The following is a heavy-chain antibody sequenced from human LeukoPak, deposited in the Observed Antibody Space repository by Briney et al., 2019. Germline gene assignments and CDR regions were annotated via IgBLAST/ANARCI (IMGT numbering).Heavy chain of an antibody. CDR3: AREGGPYRPLDY. CDR1: GGSISSTNW. J-gene: IGHJ4*02. CDR2: VHLSGRT. V-gene: IGHV4-4*02. Sequence: SETLSLTCGVSGGSISSTNWWTWVRQPPGEGLEWIGEVHLSGRTNYNPSLESRVTMSVDMSENHISLKPTSVTAADTAVYYCAREGGPYRPLDYSGQGTLVTVSS.